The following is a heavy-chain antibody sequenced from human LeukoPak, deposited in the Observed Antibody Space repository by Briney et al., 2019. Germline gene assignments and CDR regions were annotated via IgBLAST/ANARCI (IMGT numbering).Heavy chain of an antibody. J-gene: IGHJ4*02. CDR2: IYYSGST. V-gene: IGHV4-59*01. D-gene: IGHD5-24*01. CDR1: GGSISSYY. CDR3: ARRRDGYNDFDY. Sequence: PSETLSLTCTVSGGSISSYYWSWIRQPPGKGLERIGYIYYSGSTNYNPSLKSRVTISVDTSKNQFSLKLSSVTAADTAVYYCARRRDGYNDFDYWGQGTLVTVSS.